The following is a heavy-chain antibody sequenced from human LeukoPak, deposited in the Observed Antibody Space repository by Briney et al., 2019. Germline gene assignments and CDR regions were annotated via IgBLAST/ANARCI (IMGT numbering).Heavy chain of an antibody. CDR2: MNPNSGNT. J-gene: IGHJ4*02. V-gene: IGHV1-8*01. CDR1: GYTFTSYD. Sequence: ASVKASCKASGYTFTSYDINWVRQATGQGLEWMGWMNPNSGNTGYAQKLQGRVTMTTDTSTSTAYMELRSLRSDDTAVYYCARDRYYDSSGYYHFDYWGQGTLVTVSS. CDR3: ARDRYYDSSGYYHFDY. D-gene: IGHD3-22*01.